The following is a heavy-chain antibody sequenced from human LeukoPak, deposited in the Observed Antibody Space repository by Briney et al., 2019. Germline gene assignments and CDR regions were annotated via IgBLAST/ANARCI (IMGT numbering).Heavy chain of an antibody. CDR2: ISYGGSNK. V-gene: IGHV3-30-3*01. D-gene: IGHD3-22*01. CDR1: GFTFSSYA. J-gene: IGHJ5*02. Sequence: GGSLRLSCAASGFTFSSYAMHWVRQAPGKGLEWVAVISYGGSNKYYADSVKGRFTISRDNSKNTLYLQMNSLRAEDTAVYYCACYDSSAWDQGTLVTVSS. CDR3: ACYDSSA.